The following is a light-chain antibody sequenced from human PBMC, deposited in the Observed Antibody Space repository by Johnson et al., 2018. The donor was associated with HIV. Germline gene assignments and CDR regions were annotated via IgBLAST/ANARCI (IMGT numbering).Light chain of an antibody. Sequence: QSVLTQPPSVSAAPGQKVTISCSGSSSNIGNNYVSWYQQLPGTAPKLLIYENNKRPSGIPDRFPGSKSGKSATLGITGLQHGDEADDYCGTWDSSLSDGGVFGTGTKVTVL. CDR1: SSNIGNNY. J-gene: IGLJ1*01. V-gene: IGLV1-51*02. CDR2: ENN. CDR3: GTWDSSLSDGGV.